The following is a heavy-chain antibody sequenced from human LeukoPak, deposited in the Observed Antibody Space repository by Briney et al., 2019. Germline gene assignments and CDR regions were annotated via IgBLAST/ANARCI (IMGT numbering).Heavy chain of an antibody. D-gene: IGHD6-13*01. Sequence: ASVKVSCKASGYTFTSYGISWVRQAPGQGLEWMGWTSAYNGNTNYAQKLQGRVTMTTDTSTSTAYMELRSLRSDDTAVYYCARDGLLLAAGYYYYGMDVWGQGTTVTVSS. CDR2: TSAYNGNT. V-gene: IGHV1-18*01. J-gene: IGHJ6*02. CDR1: GYTFTSYG. CDR3: ARDGLLLAAGYYYYGMDV.